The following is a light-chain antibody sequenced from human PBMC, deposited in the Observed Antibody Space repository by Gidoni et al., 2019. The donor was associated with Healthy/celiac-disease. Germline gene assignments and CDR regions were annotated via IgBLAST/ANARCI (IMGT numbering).Light chain of an antibody. CDR2: GAS. CDR1: QSVSSSY. Sequence: SCRASQSVSSSYLAWYQQKPGQAPRLLIYGASSRATGIPDRFSGSGSGTDFTLTISRLEPEDFAVYYCQQYGSSPTFGPGTKVEIK. V-gene: IGKV3-20*01. J-gene: IGKJ3*01. CDR3: QQYGSSPT.